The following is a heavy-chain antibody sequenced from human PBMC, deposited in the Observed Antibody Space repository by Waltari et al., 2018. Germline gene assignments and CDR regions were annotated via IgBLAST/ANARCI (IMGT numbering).Heavy chain of an antibody. V-gene: IGHV3-23*01. D-gene: IGHD2-2*01. J-gene: IGHJ6*02. CDR2: ISGSGGST. Sequence: EVQLLESGGGLVQPGGSLRLSCAASGFTFSSYAMSWVRQAPGKGLGWVSAISGSGGSTYYAASVKGRFTISRDNSKNTLYLQMNSLRAEDTAVYYCAKGQVPAATIYYYYGMDVWGQGTTVTVSS. CDR3: AKGQVPAATIYYYYGMDV. CDR1: GFTFSSYA.